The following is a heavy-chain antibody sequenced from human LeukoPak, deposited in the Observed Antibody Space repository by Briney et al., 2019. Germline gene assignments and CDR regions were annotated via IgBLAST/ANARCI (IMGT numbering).Heavy chain of an antibody. Sequence: SETLSLTCTVSGGPVSSSSYYWGWVRQSPEKGLEGIVTIYYAGYTYYNPSLESRLTISVDTSKNQFSLKLRSVTAADTAVYYCATWDSGRYSQIDNWGQGTLVTVSS. J-gene: IGHJ4*02. CDR3: ATWDSGRYSQIDN. CDR1: GGPVSSSSYY. CDR2: IYYAGYT. V-gene: IGHV4-39*01. D-gene: IGHD1-26*01.